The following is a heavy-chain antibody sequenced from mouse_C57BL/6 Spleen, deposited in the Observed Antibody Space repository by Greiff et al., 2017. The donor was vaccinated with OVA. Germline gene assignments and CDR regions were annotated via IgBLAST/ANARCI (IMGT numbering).Heavy chain of an antibody. CDR1: GYSFTGYY. V-gene: IGHV1-42*01. CDR3: VYYDYDGPGY. Sequence: EVQLQQSGPELVKPGASVKISCKASGYSFTGYYMNWVKQSPEKSLEWIGEINPSTGGTTYNQKFKAKATLTVDKSSSTAYMQLKSLTSEDSAVYYCVYYDYDGPGYWGQGTLVTVSA. D-gene: IGHD2-4*01. CDR2: INPSTGGT. J-gene: IGHJ3*02.